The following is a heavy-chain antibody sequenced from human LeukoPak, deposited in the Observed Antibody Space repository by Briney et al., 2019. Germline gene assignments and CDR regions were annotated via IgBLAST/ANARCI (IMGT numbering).Heavy chain of an antibody. Sequence: SETLSLTCTVSGGSISSYYWSWIRQPPGKGLEWIGYIYYSGSTNYNPSLKSRVTISVDTSKNQFSLKLSSVTAADTAVYYCARSPGIWNEYGRLEYWGQGALVTVSS. D-gene: IGHD1-1*01. CDR3: ARSPGIWNEYGRLEY. J-gene: IGHJ4*02. V-gene: IGHV4-59*12. CDR2: IYYSGST. CDR1: GGSISSYY.